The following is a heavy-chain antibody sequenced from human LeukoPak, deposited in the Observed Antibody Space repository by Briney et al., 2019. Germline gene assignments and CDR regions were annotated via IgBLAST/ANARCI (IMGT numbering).Heavy chain of an antibody. CDR1: GGSISSYY. D-gene: IGHD3-3*01. V-gene: IGHV4-59*12. CDR2: IYYSGST. CDR3: ARLLYDFWSGYGSWFDP. J-gene: IGHJ5*02. Sequence: SETLSLTCTVSGGSISSYYWSWIRQPPGKGLEWIGYIYYSGSTNYNPSLKSRVTISVDTSKNQFSLKLSSVTAADTAVYYCARLLYDFWSGYGSWFDPWGQGTLVTVSS.